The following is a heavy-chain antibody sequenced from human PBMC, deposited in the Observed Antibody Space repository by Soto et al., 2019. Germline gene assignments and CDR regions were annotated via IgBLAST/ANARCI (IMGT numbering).Heavy chain of an antibody. CDR2: IIPIFGTA. D-gene: IGHD3-10*01. Sequence: QVQLVQSGAEVQKPGSSVKVSCKASGGTFSSYAISWVRQAPGQGLEWMGGIIPIFGTANYAQKFQGRVTITADESTSTAYMELSSLRSEDTAVYYCASITMVRGVTYYYYGMDVWGQGTTVTVSS. V-gene: IGHV1-69*01. CDR1: GGTFSSYA. J-gene: IGHJ6*02. CDR3: ASITMVRGVTYYYYGMDV.